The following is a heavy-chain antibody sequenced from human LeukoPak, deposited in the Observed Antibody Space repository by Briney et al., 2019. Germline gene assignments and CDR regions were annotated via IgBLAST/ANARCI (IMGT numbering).Heavy chain of an antibody. J-gene: IGHJ4*02. CDR2: IYSGGST. CDR1: GFTVSSNY. CDR3: ATLDRDGYKIC. Sequence: PGGSLRLSCAASGFTVSSNYMSWARQAPGKGLEWVSVIYSGGSTYYADSVKGRFTISRDNSKNTLYLQMNSLRAADTAVYYCATLDRDGYKICWGQGTLVTVSS. V-gene: IGHV3-53*01. D-gene: IGHD5-24*01.